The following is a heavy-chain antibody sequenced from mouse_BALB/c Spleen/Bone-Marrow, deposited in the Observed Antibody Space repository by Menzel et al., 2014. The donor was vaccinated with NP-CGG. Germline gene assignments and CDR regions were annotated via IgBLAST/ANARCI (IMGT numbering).Heavy chain of an antibody. CDR3: ARYCYSNSFDY. J-gene: IGHJ2*02. CDR2: ISSGRSS. V-gene: IGHV2-2*02. CDR1: GFSLTSYG. D-gene: IGHD2-5*01. Sequence: QVQLQQSGPGLVQPSQSLSITCAVSGFSLTSYGVHWVRQSPGKGLEWLGVISSGRSSDYNATFISKLNVSKDNSKGQVFFKMNSLQANDTAIYYCARYCYSNSFDYWGQGTSLTVSS.